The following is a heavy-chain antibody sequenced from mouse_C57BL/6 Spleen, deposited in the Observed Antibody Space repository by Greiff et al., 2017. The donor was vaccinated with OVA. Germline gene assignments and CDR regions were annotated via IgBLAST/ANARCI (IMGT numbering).Heavy chain of an antibody. D-gene: IGHD1-1*01. CDR1: GYSITSGYY. Sequence: EVQRVESGPGLVKPSQSLSLTCSVTGYSITSGYYWNWIRQFPGNKLEWMGYISYDGSNNYNPSLKNRISITRDTSKNQFFLKLNSVTTEDTATYYCARGGYGSSYVDYYAMDYWGQGTSVTVSS. J-gene: IGHJ4*01. V-gene: IGHV3-6*01. CDR3: ARGGYGSSYVDYYAMDY. CDR2: ISYDGSN.